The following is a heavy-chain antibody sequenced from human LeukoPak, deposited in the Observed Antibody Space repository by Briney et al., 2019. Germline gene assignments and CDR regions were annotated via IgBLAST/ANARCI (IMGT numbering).Heavy chain of an antibody. J-gene: IGHJ4*02. CDR3: GRDRGWNSFDY. Sequence: GGSLRLSCAASGFTFSSYWMHWVRHDPSKGLVWVSRINIDGTSTAYADSVKGRFTVSRDNAKNTLYLQMDSLRAEDTAVYFCGRDRGWNSFDYWGQGTLVTVS. CDR2: INIDGTST. CDR1: GFTFSSYW. D-gene: IGHD1/OR15-1a*01. V-gene: IGHV3-74*01.